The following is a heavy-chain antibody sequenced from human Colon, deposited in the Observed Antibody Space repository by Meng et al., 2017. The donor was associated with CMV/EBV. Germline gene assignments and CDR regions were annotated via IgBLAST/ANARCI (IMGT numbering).Heavy chain of an antibody. CDR3: TSLLVVPASNYDY. D-gene: IGHD2-2*01. CDR2: IKRQKDGETT. CDR1: GFTFSNAW. J-gene: IGHJ4*02. Sequence: GESLKISCTASGFTFSNAWMSWVRQAPGKGLEWVGRIKRQKDGETTDYAAPVKGRFTISRDDSKNVVYLEMKTLRAEDTAVYYCTSLLVVPASNYDYWGQGTLVTVSS. V-gene: IGHV3-15*01.